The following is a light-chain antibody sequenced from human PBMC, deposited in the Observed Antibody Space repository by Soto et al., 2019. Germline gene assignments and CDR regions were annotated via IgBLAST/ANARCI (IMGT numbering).Light chain of an antibody. Sequence: EIGMTQSPATLSVSPGERVTLSCRASESLFGFLAWYQQKPGQAPRLLIYGVSTKATGVPARCSGSRSATDFTLTISSLQSYDSAVYYCQSYNDWPFAFGQGTKLEI. CDR1: ESLFGF. CDR3: QSYNDWPFA. CDR2: GVS. J-gene: IGKJ2*01. V-gene: IGKV3-15*01.